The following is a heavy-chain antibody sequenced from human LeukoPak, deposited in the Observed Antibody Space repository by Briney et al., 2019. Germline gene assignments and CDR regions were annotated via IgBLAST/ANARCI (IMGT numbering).Heavy chain of an antibody. CDR3: ARGTTMVRGVTPSYYYYYYMDV. V-gene: IGHV4-4*07. D-gene: IGHD3-10*01. Sequence: PSETLSLTCTVSGGSISSYYWSWIRQPAGKGLEWIGRIYTSGSTNYNPSLKSRVTMPVDTSKNQFSLKLSSVTAADTAVYYCARGTTMVRGVTPSYYYYYYMDVWGKGTTVTISS. CDR2: IYTSGST. J-gene: IGHJ6*03. CDR1: GGSISSYY.